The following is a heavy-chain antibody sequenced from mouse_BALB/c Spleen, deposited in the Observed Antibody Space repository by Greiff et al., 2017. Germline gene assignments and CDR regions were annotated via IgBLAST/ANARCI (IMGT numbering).Heavy chain of an antibody. V-gene: IGHV1-63*02. Sequence: VQLQQSGAELVRPGTSVKISCKASGYTFTNYWLGWVKQRPGHGLEWIGDIYPGGGYTNYNEKFKGKATLTADTSSSTAYMQLSSLTSEDSAVYFCAIDYYGSSPAWFAYWGQGTLVTVSA. CDR1: GYTFTNYW. CDR2: IYPGGGYT. D-gene: IGHD1-1*01. J-gene: IGHJ3*01. CDR3: AIDYYGSSPAWFAY.